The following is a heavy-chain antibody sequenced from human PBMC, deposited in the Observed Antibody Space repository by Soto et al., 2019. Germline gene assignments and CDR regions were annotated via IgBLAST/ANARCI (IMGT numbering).Heavy chain of an antibody. V-gene: IGHV3-33*01. J-gene: IGHJ4*02. CDR1: GFTFSSYG. CDR3: ARDVAAAD. CDR2: IWYDGSNK. D-gene: IGHD6-13*01. Sequence: QVQLVESGGGVVQPGRSLRLSCAASGFTFSSYGLHWVRQAPGQGLEWVAGIWYDGSNKYYADSVKGRFTISRDNSKNTLYLQMNSLRAEDTAVYYCARDVAAADWGQGTLVTVSS.